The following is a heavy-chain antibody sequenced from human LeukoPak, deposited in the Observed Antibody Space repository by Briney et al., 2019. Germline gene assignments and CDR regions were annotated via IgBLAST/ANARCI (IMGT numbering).Heavy chain of an antibody. V-gene: IGHV3-53*01. CDR2: FYAGGHT. CDR1: GFTVSAYS. CDR3: ARMLSSDWLDAIDL. Sequence: GGSLRLSCAASGFTVSAYSMSWVRQAPGKGLECVSVFYAGGHTYYPDSVKGRFTVSRDTSKNTVYLQMNSLSPEESAVYYCARMLSSDWLDAIDLWGQGTMVTVSS. D-gene: IGHD6-19*01. J-gene: IGHJ3*01.